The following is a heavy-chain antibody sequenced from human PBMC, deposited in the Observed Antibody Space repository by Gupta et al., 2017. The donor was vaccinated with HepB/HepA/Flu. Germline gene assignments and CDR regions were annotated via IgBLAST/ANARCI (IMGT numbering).Heavy chain of an antibody. CDR2: INHSGST. J-gene: IGHJ6*03. D-gene: IGHD3-3*01. Sequence: QVQLQQWGAGLLKPSETLSLTCAVYGGSFSGYYWSWIRQPPGKGLEWIGEINHSGSTNYNPSLKSRVTISVDTSKNQFSLKLSSVTAADTAVYYCARGKGTIFGGGPYHYYMDVWGKGTTVTVSS. CDR1: GGSFSGYY. V-gene: IGHV4-34*01. CDR3: ARGKGTIFGGGPYHYYMDV.